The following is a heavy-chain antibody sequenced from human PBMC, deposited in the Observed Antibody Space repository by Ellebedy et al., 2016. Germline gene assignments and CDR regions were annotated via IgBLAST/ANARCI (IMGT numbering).Heavy chain of an antibody. D-gene: IGHD4-17*01. J-gene: IGHJ4*02. V-gene: IGHV1-18*01. CDR3: ASTKGYGDYVPTAPDY. CDR1: GYTFTSYG. Sequence: ASVKVSCXASGYTFTSYGISWVRQAPGQGLEWMGWISAYNGNTNYAQKLQGRVTMTTDTSTSTAYMELRSLRSDDTAVYYCASTKGYGDYVPTAPDYWGQGTLVTVSS. CDR2: ISAYNGNT.